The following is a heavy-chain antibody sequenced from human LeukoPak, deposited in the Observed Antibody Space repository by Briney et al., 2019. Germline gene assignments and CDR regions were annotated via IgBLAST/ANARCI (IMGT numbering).Heavy chain of an antibody. CDR3: ARDYDILTGYPIFDY. J-gene: IGHJ4*02. CDR1: GYTFTSYG. Sequence: ASVKVSCKASGYTFTSYGISWVRQAPGQGLEWMGWISAYNGNTNYAQKLQGRVTMTTDTSTSTAYMELRSLRSDDTAVYYCARDYDILTGYPIFDYWGQGTLVTVSS. D-gene: IGHD3-9*01. V-gene: IGHV1-18*01. CDR2: ISAYNGNT.